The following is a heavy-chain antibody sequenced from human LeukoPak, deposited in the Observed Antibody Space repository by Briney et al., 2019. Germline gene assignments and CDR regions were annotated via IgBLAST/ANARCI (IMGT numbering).Heavy chain of an antibody. D-gene: IGHD5-18*01. CDR3: ARDPTWIQLWLSAFDI. CDR1: GYTLTELS. Sequence: ASVKVSCKVSGYTLTELSMHWVRQAPGKGLEWMGGFDPEDGETIYAQKFQGRVTMTEDTSTDTAYMELSSLRSEDTAVYYCARDPTWIQLWLSAFDIWGQGTMVTVSS. V-gene: IGHV1-24*01. CDR2: FDPEDGET. J-gene: IGHJ3*02.